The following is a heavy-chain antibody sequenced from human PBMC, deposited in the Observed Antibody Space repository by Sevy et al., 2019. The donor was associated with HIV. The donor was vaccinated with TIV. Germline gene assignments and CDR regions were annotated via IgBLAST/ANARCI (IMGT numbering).Heavy chain of an antibody. CDR3: ARGFMGADYYYGMDV. J-gene: IGHJ6*02. V-gene: IGHV3-48*02. Sequence: GESLKISCAASRLTFSSSSVNWVRQAPGKGLEWVSYISSSSTTIYYAASVKGRFTISRDNAKNSLYLQMNSLRDEDTAVYYCARGFMGADYYYGMDVWGQGTTVTVSS. CDR2: ISSSSTTI. CDR1: RLTFSSSS. D-gene: IGHD3-3*01.